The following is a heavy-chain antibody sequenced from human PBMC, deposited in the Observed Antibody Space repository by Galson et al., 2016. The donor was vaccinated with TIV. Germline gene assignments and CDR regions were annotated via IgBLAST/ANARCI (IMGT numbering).Heavy chain of an antibody. Sequence: SVKVSCKASGGSFPTHTFNWVRQAPGQGLEWMGGIVPLFRTTNYAQKFQGRVTFTADESSSTAYMEVSRLTSDDTAVYYCAKDRNTALDTYYYYYGMDVRGQGTTVTVSS. CDR1: GGSFPTHT. J-gene: IGHJ6*02. V-gene: IGHV1-69*13. CDR3: AKDRNTALDTYYYYYGMDV. CDR2: IVPLFRTT. D-gene: IGHD5-18*01.